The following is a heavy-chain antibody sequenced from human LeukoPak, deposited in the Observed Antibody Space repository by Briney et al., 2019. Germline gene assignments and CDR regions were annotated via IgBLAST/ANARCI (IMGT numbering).Heavy chain of an antibody. D-gene: IGHD3-9*01. CDR1: GYTFTSYG. Sequence: ASVKVPCKASGYTFTSYGISWVRQAPGQGLEWMGWISAYNGNTNYAQKLQGRVTMTTDTSTSTAYMELRSLRSDDTAVYYCARDYDILTGYPADYWGQGTLVTVSS. J-gene: IGHJ4*02. V-gene: IGHV1-18*01. CDR3: ARDYDILTGYPADY. CDR2: ISAYNGNT.